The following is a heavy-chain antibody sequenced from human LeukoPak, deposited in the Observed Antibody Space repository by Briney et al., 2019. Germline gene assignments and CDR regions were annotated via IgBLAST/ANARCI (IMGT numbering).Heavy chain of an antibody. Sequence: PGGSLRLSCAASGFTFSSYWMHWVRQAPGKGLVWVSRINSDGSTTSHADSVKGRFTISRDNAKNTLFLQMNSLRAEDTAVYYCARGGHTAIGYWGQGTLVTVSS. CDR2: INSDGSTT. D-gene: IGHD5-18*01. CDR3: ARGGHTAIGY. V-gene: IGHV3-74*01. CDR1: GFTFSSYW. J-gene: IGHJ4*02.